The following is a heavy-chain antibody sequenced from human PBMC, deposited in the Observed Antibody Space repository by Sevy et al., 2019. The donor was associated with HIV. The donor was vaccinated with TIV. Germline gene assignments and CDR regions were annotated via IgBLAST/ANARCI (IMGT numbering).Heavy chain of an antibody. CDR3: ARDRGIVVVPAARYRWFDP. Sequence: ASVKVSCKASGYTFTSYGISWVRQAPGQGLEWMGWISAYNGNTNYAQKLQGRVTMTTDTSTSTAYMERRSLRSDDTAVYYCARDRGIVVVPAARYRWFDPWGQGTLVTVSS. CDR1: GYTFTSYG. CDR2: ISAYNGNT. D-gene: IGHD2-2*01. J-gene: IGHJ5*02. V-gene: IGHV1-18*01.